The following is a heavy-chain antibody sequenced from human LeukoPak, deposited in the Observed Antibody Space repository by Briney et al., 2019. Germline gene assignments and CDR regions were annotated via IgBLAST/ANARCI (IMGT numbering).Heavy chain of an antibody. CDR1: GFTVSSNY. CDR3: ARRGYDGYYYYCMDV. V-gene: IGHV3-53*01. CDR2: IYSGGST. D-gene: IGHD5-12*01. Sequence: GGSLRLSCAASGFTVSSNYMSWVRQAPGKGLEWVSVIYSGGSTYYADSVKGRFTISRDNSKNTLYLQMNSLRAEDTAVYYCARRGYDGYYYYCMDVWGKGTTVTVSS. J-gene: IGHJ6*03.